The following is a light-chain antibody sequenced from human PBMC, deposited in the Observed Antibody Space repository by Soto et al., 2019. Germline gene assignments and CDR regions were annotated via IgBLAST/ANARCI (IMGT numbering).Light chain of an antibody. CDR3: QQYYSYPWT. CDR1: QGISSY. V-gene: IGKV1-8*01. Sequence: IRMTQTTSSFSASTGDRVTITCRASQGISSYLAWYQQKPGKAPMLLIYAASTLQSGVPSRFSGSGSGTDFTLTISCLQSEDFATYYCQQYYSYPWTFGQGTKV. CDR2: AAS. J-gene: IGKJ1*01.